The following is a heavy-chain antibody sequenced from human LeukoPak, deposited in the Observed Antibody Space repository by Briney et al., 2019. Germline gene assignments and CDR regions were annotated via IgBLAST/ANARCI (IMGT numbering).Heavy chain of an antibody. Sequence: SGGSLRLSCAASGFTFSSYSMNWVRQAPGKGLEWVSSISSSSSSYIYYADSVKGRFTISRDNAKNSLYLQMNSLRAEDTAVYYCARKLMVRGVIPYYYYMDVWGKGTTVTVSS. CDR1: GFTFSSYS. CDR2: ISSSSSSYI. CDR3: ARKLMVRGVIPYYYYMDV. V-gene: IGHV3-21*01. J-gene: IGHJ6*03. D-gene: IGHD3-10*01.